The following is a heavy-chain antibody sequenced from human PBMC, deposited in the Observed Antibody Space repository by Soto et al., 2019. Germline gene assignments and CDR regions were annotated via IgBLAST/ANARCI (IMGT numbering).Heavy chain of an antibody. CDR1: GLTFSSDS. CDR2: ISSSSSYI. D-gene: IGHD7-27*01. CDR3: ARGAPPWAYGMDV. J-gene: IGHJ6*02. V-gene: IGHV3-21*01. Sequence: GGSLRLSCAASGLTFSSDSMNWVRQAPGKGLEWVSYISSSSSYIYYADSVKGRFTISRDNAKNSLYLQMNSLRAEDTAVYYWARGAPPWAYGMDVWGQGTTVTVSS.